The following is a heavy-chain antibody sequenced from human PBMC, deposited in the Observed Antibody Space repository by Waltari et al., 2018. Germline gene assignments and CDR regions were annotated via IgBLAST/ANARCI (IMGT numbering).Heavy chain of an antibody. CDR2: MNPNIGNT. D-gene: IGHD3-3*01. Sequence: VQLVQSGAEVQKPGASVKVSCKASGSTFTRYDITWVRQATGQGLEWMGWMNPNIGNTGYAQKFQGRVTMTRNTSISTAYMELSSLRSEDTAVYYCARGVLLVPGHNDYWGQGTLVTVSS. CDR3: ARGVLLVPGHNDY. V-gene: IGHV1-8*01. J-gene: IGHJ4*02. CDR1: GSTFTRYD.